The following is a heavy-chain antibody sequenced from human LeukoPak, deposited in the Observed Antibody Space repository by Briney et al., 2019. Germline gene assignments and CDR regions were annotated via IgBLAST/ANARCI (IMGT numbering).Heavy chain of an antibody. CDR1: GFTFSRYS. V-gene: IGHV3-48*02. D-gene: IGHD2-15*01. J-gene: IGHJ4*02. Sequence: GGSLRLSCAASGFTFSRYSMNWVRQAPGKGLEWTSYISSSSSSIYYADSVKGRFTISRDNAKNSLFLQMNSLRDEDTAVYYCQGEGSTSDYWGQGTLVTVSS. CDR2: ISSSSSSI. CDR3: QGEGSTSDY.